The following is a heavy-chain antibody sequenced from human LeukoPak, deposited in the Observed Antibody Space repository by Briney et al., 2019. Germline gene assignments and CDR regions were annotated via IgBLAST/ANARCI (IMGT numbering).Heavy chain of an antibody. D-gene: IGHD6-13*01. CDR3: ARWAAAATHFDY. CDR2: ISSSSSYI. CDR1: GFTFSSYS. Sequence: GGSLRLSCAASGFTFSSYSMNWVPQAPGKGLEWVSSISSSSSYIYYADSVKGRFTISRDNAKNSLYLQMNSLRAEDTAVYYCARWAAAATHFDYWGQGTLVTVSS. J-gene: IGHJ4*02. V-gene: IGHV3-21*01.